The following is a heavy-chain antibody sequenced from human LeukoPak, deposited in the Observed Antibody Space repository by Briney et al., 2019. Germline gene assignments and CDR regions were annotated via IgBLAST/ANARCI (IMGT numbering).Heavy chain of an antibody. V-gene: IGHV4-39*02. J-gene: IGHJ6*03. Sequence: TSETLSLTCTVSGGSISSSSYYWGWIRQPPGKGLEWIGSIYYSGSTYYNPSLKSRVTISVDTSKNQFSLKLSSVTAADTAVYYCAREHMYYDYVWGSYRTSYYYYYMDVWGKGTTVTISS. CDR2: IYYSGST. D-gene: IGHD3-16*02. CDR1: GGSISSSSYY. CDR3: AREHMYYDYVWGSYRTSYYYYYMDV.